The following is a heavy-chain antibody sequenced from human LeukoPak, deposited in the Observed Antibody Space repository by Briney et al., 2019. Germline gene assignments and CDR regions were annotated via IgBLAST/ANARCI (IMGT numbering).Heavy chain of an antibody. V-gene: IGHV4-38-2*01. Sequence: NPSDTLSLTCVVSGYSISIGYYWGWIRQPPGKGPEWIGIIDQRPTTNYNPSLKSRATISVETTKNQFSLKLTSVTAADTAVYYCARVARYCTNGVCPDYYFYYMDVWGKGTTVTVSS. CDR2: IDQRPTT. J-gene: IGHJ6*03. CDR1: GYSISIGYY. CDR3: ARVARYCTNGVCPDYYFYYMDV. D-gene: IGHD2-8*01.